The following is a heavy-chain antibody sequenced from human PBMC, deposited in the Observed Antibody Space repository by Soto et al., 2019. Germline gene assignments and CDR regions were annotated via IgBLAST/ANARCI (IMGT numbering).Heavy chain of an antibody. V-gene: IGHV3-30-3*01. J-gene: IGHJ4*02. D-gene: IGHD4-17*01. CDR2: ILYDGSHK. CDR1: GFTFSSYA. CDR3: ARDVYGVPPAPIDY. Sequence: GGSLRLSCAASGFTFSSYAMHWVRQAPGKGLEWVAVILYDGSHKSYADSVQGRFTISRDNSKNTLYLQMNSVRGEDTAVYFCARDVYGVPPAPIDYWGQGTLVTVSS.